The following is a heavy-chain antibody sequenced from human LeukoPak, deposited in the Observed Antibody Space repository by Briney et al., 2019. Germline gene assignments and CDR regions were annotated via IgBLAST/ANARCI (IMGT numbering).Heavy chain of an antibody. CDR2: INPKSGGT. V-gene: IGHV1-2*02. J-gene: IGHJ4*02. CDR3: ARVDYDDYLGNFDY. CDR1: GYTFPDYY. D-gene: IGHD4-17*01. Sequence: ASVKVSCKASGYTFPDYYIHWVRQAPGQGLEWMGWINPKSGGTKYAQKFPDRVTMTRDTSISTAYMELSRLRSDDTAVYYCARVDYDDYLGNFDYWGQGTLVTVSS.